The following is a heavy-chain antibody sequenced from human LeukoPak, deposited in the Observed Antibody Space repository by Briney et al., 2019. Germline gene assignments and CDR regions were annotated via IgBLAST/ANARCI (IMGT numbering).Heavy chain of an antibody. CDR2: IGGSGADT. V-gene: IGHV3-23*01. CDR3: TRLSGTYGTTSRILDS. Sequence: GGSLRLSCAASGFRFDDYTMHWVRQAPGKGLEWVSVIGGSGADTYFADSVKGRFTISRDNSKNTLYLQMNNLRAEDTAVYYCTRLSGTYGTTSRILDSWGQGTLVTVSS. D-gene: IGHD1-1*01. J-gene: IGHJ4*02. CDR1: GFRFDDYT.